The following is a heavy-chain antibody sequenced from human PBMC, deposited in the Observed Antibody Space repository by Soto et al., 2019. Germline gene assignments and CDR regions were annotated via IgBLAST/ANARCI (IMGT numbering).Heavy chain of an antibody. J-gene: IGHJ5*02. CDR3: ARSVFP. CDR1: GGSISSGGYY. V-gene: IGHV4-31*03. Sequence: PXXTLSLPFTVSGGSISSGGYYWTWIRQHPGKGLEWIGYIYYSGSTYYNPSLKSRVTISVDTSKNQLSLKLSSVTAADTAVYYCARSVFPWGQGTLVTVSS. CDR2: IYYSGST.